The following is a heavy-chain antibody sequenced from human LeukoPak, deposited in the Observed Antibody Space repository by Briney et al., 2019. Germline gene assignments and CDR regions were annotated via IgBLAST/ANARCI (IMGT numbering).Heavy chain of an antibody. Sequence: GGSLRLSCAASRFTFSSYEMNWVRQAPGKGLEWVSYITDSGSTIYYADSVKGRFTISRDNAKNSLFLQMNSLRAEDTAVYYCARDRDNVAGTRGYFDYWGQGTLVTVSS. CDR1: RFTFSSYE. CDR3: ARDRDNVAGTRGYFDY. J-gene: IGHJ4*02. D-gene: IGHD6-19*01. V-gene: IGHV3-48*03. CDR2: ITDSGSTI.